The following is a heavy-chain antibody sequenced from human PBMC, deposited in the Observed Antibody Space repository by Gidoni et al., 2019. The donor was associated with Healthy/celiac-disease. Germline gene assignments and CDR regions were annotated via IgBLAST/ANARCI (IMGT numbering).Heavy chain of an antibody. Sequence: QVQLQESGPGLVKPSQTLSLTCTVSGGPISSGSYYWSWIRQPAGKGLEWIGRIYTSGSTNYNPSVKSRVTISVDTSKNQFSLKLSSVTAADTAVYYCAKQQLVPNNWFDPWGQGTLVTVSS. CDR3: AKQQLVPNNWFDP. CDR2: IYTSGST. J-gene: IGHJ5*02. CDR1: GGPISSGSYY. D-gene: IGHD6-13*01. V-gene: IGHV4-61*02.